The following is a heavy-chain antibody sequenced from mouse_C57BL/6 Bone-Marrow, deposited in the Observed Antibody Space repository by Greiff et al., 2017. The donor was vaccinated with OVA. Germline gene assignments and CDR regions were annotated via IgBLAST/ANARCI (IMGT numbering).Heavy chain of an antibody. V-gene: IGHV1-77*01. J-gene: IGHJ2*01. CDR3: ARWGGPFDY. Sequence: VQLQQSGAELVKPGASVKISCKASGYTFPDYYINWVKQRPGQGLEWIGKTGPGSGSTYYNETFKGEATLTADKSSSTAYMQLSSLTSEDSAVYFCARWGGPFDYWGQGTTLTVSS. CDR2: TGPGSGST. CDR1: GYTFPDYY.